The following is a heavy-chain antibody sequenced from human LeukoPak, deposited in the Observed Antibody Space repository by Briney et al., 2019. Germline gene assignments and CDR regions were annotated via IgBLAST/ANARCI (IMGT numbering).Heavy chain of an antibody. D-gene: IGHD6-6*01. CDR1: GGSISGYY. Sequence: SETLSLTCTVSGGSISGYYWGWIRQPPGKGLEWIGSIYYSGSTYYNPSLKSRVTISVDTSKNQFSLKLSSVTAADTAVYYCARQSIAARPTNFDYWGQGTLVTVSS. J-gene: IGHJ4*02. CDR3: ARQSIAARPTNFDY. CDR2: IYYSGST. V-gene: IGHV4-39*01.